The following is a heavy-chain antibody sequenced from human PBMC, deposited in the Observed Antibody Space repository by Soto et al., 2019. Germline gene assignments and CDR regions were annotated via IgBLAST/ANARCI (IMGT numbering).Heavy chain of an antibody. Sequence: EVQVVESGGGLVQPGGSLRLSCSASGFIFSSYAMHWVRQAPGKGLEYLSGISNDGETTYYADSVKGRFTISRDNFKNTLYLQMSGLRVEDTAVYYCVKAGYNVYDSASDIWGQGTMVTVSS. V-gene: IGHV3-64D*06. CDR3: VKAGYNVYDSASDI. CDR2: ISNDGETT. J-gene: IGHJ3*02. D-gene: IGHD5-12*01. CDR1: GFIFSSYA.